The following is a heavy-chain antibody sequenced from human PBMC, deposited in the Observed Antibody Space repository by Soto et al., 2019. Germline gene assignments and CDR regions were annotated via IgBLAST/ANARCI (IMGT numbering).Heavy chain of an antibody. CDR3: ARADRSPRSWFDP. D-gene: IGHD3-16*02. V-gene: IGHV4-34*01. Sequence: PSETLSLTCGVYGGSFRNYYWIWVRQPPGKGLEWIGEVNHSGEATYNPSLQSRVSISLDTSNNHFSLKMTSVTAADTAIYFCARADRSPRSWFDPWGQGTQFTVSS. CDR2: VNHSGEA. CDR1: GGSFRNYY. J-gene: IGHJ5*02.